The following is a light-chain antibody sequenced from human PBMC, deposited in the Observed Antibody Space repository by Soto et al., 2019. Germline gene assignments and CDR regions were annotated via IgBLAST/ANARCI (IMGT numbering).Light chain of an antibody. J-gene: IGKJ1*01. Sequence: DIQMTQSPSSLSASVGDRVTITFQASQNINNYLNWYQQKPGRAPKLLIYGASNREAGVPSRFSGSGSGTEFTLTISSLQPDDFATYYCQHYDSYSEAFGQGTKVDIK. CDR2: GAS. CDR1: QNINNY. V-gene: IGKV1-33*01. CDR3: QHYDSYSEA.